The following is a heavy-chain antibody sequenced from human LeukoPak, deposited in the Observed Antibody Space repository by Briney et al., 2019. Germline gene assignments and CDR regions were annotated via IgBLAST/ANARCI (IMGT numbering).Heavy chain of an antibody. CDR3: ARLCGGDCYDFDY. Sequence: GRSLRLSCAPPPLTPRTYAPPWVRQAPGKGLEWVAVISYDGSNKYYADSVKGRFTISRDNSKNTLYLQMNSLRAEDTAVYYCARLCGGDCYDFDYWGQGTLVTVSS. D-gene: IGHD2-21*02. CDR1: PLTPRTYA. J-gene: IGHJ4*02. CDR2: ISYDGSNK. V-gene: IGHV3-30-3*01.